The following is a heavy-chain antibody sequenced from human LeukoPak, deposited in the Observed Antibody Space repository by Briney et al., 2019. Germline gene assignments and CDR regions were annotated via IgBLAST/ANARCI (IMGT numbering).Heavy chain of an antibody. CDR1: GFTFTSYD. Sequence: ASVKVSCKASGFTFTSYDVNWVRQAAGQGLEWMGWMNPNSGNTGTAQKFRGRLTITRDISISTTYMELSGLRSEDTAVYYCARGRGYSYGTTPSDYWGQGTLVSVSS. J-gene: IGHJ4*02. D-gene: IGHD5-18*01. CDR3: ARGRGYSYGTTPSDY. V-gene: IGHV1-8*03. CDR2: MNPNSGNT.